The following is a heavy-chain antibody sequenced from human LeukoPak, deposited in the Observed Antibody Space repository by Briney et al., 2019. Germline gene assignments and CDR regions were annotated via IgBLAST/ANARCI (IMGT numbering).Heavy chain of an antibody. CDR3: ARVSGDCYHNCLFDY. D-gene: IGHD2-21*02. CDR1: GYTFASYG. Sequence: GASVKVSCKASGYTFASYGISWVRQAPGQGLEWMGWISAYNGNTNYAQKLQGRVTMTTDTSTSTAYMELRSLRSDDTAVYYCARVSGDCYHNCLFDYWGQGTLVTVSS. V-gene: IGHV1-18*01. J-gene: IGHJ4*02. CDR2: ISAYNGNT.